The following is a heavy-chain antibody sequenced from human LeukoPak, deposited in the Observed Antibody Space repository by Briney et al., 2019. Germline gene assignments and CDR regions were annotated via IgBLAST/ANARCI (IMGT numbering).Heavy chain of an antibody. J-gene: IGHJ6*02. D-gene: IGHD2-15*01. Sequence: GGSLRLSCAASGFTFSRYWMHWVRQVPGKGLMWVARINSDGTRTTYADPVKGRFTVSRDNAKNTLYLQMNSLRAEDTAVYYCARDRSRWSIAPDADVWGQGTTVTVSS. V-gene: IGHV3-74*01. CDR2: INSDGTRT. CDR3: ARDRSRWSIAPDADV. CDR1: GFTFSRYW.